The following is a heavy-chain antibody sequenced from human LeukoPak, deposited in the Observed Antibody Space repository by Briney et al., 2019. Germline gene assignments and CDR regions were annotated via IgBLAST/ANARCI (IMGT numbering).Heavy chain of an antibody. CDR3: AKDRSSTLWYFDY. CDR1: GFTFSSYW. D-gene: IGHD2-2*01. CDR2: IKQDGSEK. V-gene: IGHV3-7*03. J-gene: IGHJ4*02. Sequence: PGGSLRLSCAASGFTFSSYWMSWVRQAPGKGLEWVANIKQDGSEKYYVDSVKGRFTISRDNAKNSLYLQMNSLRAEDTAIYYCAKDRSSTLWYFDYWGQGAQVTVSS.